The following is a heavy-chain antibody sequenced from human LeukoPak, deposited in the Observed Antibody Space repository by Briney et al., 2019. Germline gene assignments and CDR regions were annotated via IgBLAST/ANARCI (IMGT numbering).Heavy chain of an antibody. D-gene: IGHD1-7*01. CDR3: ARAHAIGYEGTTWASDY. Sequence: GASVKVSCKASGYTFTGYYMHWVGQAPGQGLEWMGWINPNSGGTNYAQKFQGRVTMARDTSISTAYMELSRLRFDDTAVFYCARAHAIGYEGTTWASDYWGQGTLVTVSS. CDR1: GYTFTGYY. V-gene: IGHV1-2*02. CDR2: INPNSGGT. J-gene: IGHJ4*02.